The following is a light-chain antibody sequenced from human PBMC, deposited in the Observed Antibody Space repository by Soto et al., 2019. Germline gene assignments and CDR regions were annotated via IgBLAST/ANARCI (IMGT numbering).Light chain of an antibody. V-gene: IGKV3-15*01. Sequence: DIVMTQSPATLSVAPGERVTFSCRASQGVSRKLAWYQHKPGQAPRLLISGASTGATGIPARFSGSGSGTEFTLTISSLQSEDCEIYYCQQYHTWPITLAGGTKVDIK. CDR1: QGVSRK. J-gene: IGKJ4*01. CDR3: QQYHTWPIT. CDR2: GAS.